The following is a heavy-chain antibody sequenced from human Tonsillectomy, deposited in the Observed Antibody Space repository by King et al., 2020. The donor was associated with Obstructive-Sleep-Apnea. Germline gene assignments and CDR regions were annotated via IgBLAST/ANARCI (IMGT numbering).Heavy chain of an antibody. V-gene: IGHV4-59*01. D-gene: IGHD3-22*01. CDR3: ARGSYYYDRPFDY. Sequence: VQLQESGPGLVKPSETLSLTCTVSGGSISSYYWSWIRQPPGKGLEWIGYVYYRGTTNYNPSLKSRVTISVDTSKAQFSLNMSSVTAADTAVYYCARGSYYYDRPFDYWGQGTLVTVSS. J-gene: IGHJ4*02. CDR2: VYYRGTT. CDR1: GGSISSYY.